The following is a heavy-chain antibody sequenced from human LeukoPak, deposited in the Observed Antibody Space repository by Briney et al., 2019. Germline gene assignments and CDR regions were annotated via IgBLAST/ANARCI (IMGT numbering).Heavy chain of an antibody. CDR3: ARAPDSGTYNSGAFDI. Sequence: GGSLRLSCAASGFTFSSYEMNWVRQAPGKGLEWVSYISSSGSTIYYADSVRGRFTVSRDNAKNTLYLQMNSLTDEDTAVYYCARAPDSGTYNSGAFDIWGQGTMVTVSS. V-gene: IGHV3-48*03. J-gene: IGHJ3*02. D-gene: IGHD1-26*01. CDR1: GFTFSSYE. CDR2: ISSSGSTI.